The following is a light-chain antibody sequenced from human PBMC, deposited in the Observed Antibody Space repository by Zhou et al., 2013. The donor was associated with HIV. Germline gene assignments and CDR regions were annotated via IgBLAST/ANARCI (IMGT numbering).Light chain of an antibody. CDR1: QDITKY. V-gene: IGKV1-33*01. CDR2: DAS. Sequence: DMQLTQSPSSLSASVGDRVTITCQASQDITKYLNWYQQKPGKAPKLLIYDASNLETGVPSRFSGSGYGTHFTVSISSLQPEDVATYYCQQYGTFGQGTTVEIK. CDR3: QQYGT. J-gene: IGKJ1*01.